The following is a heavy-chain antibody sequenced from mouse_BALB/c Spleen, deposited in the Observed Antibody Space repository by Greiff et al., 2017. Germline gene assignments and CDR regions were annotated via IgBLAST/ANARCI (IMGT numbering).Heavy chain of an antibody. Sequence: VQLQQSGAELVRPGSSVKISCKASGFAFSSYWMNWVKQRPGQGLEWIGQIYPGDGDTNYNGKFQGKATLTAVKSSSTAYMQLSSLTSEDSAVYFCARPLYYLSMDDWGQGTSVTVSS. CDR1: GFAFSSYW. J-gene: IGHJ4*01. CDR3: ARPLYYLSMDD. V-gene: IGHV1-80*01. CDR2: IYPGDGDT. D-gene: IGHD2-1*01.